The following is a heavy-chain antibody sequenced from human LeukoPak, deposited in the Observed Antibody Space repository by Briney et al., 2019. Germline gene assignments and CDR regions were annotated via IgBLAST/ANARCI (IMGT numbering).Heavy chain of an antibody. CDR3: ARDSRPVKGDYYGMDV. V-gene: IGHV3-48*03. CDR1: GFTFSSYE. D-gene: IGHD3-16*01. CDR2: ISSSGSTI. Sequence: GGSLRPSCAASGFTFSSYEMNWVRQAPGKGLEWVSYISSSGSTIYYADSVKGRFTISRDKAKNSLSLQMNSLRAEDTAVYYCARDSRPVKGDYYGMDVWGQGTTVTVSS. J-gene: IGHJ6*02.